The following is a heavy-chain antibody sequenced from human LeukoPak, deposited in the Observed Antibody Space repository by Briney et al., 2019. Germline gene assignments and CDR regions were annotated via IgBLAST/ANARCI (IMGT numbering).Heavy chain of an antibody. CDR2: IRSKAYGGTT. Sequence: GGSLRLSCAASGFTFSNAWMSWVRQAPGKGLEWVGFIRSKAYGGTTEYAASVKGRFTISRDDSKSIAYLQMNSLKTEDTAVYYCRVEYYDSSGYYRIDYWGQGTLVTVSS. J-gene: IGHJ4*02. D-gene: IGHD3-22*01. V-gene: IGHV3-49*04. CDR1: GFTFSNAW. CDR3: RVEYYDSSGYYRIDY.